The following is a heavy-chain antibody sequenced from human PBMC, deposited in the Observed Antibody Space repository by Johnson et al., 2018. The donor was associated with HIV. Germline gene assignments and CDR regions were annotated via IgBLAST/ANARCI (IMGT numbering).Heavy chain of an antibody. J-gene: IGHJ3*01. D-gene: IGHD3-22*01. CDR1: GFTVSSKY. V-gene: IGHV3-53*01. Sequence: EVQLVESGGGLIQPGGSLRLSCAASGFTVSSKYMSWVRQAPGKGLEWVALIYTDGRAYYAASVKGRFALSRANSKNTVYLQMKSLRADDTAVYYCARLTTSARQDSTMTVVGVAAFDLWGQGTMVTVSS. CDR3: ARLTTSARQDSTMTVVGVAAFDL. CDR2: IYTDGRA.